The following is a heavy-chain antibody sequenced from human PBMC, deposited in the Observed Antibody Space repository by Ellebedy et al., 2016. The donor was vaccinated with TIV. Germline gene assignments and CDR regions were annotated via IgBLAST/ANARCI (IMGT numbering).Heavy chain of an antibody. CDR3: ARGKDSGNYVGWFDP. D-gene: IGHD4-11*01. Sequence: ASVKVSCKASGGTFSSYTVTWVRQAPGQGLEWVGGILPIFPTPNYAQKFQGRVTIPADESANTAYMELSSLSSEDTAVYYCARGKDSGNYVGWFDPWGQGTLVTVSS. CDR2: ILPIFPTP. V-gene: IGHV1-69*13. J-gene: IGHJ5*02. CDR1: GGTFSSYT.